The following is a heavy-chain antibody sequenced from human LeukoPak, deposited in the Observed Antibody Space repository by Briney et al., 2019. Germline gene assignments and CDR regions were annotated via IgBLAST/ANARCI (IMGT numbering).Heavy chain of an antibody. J-gene: IGHJ4*02. CDR1: GFTFSSYS. CDR3: ARVTRSQTPQGFDY. V-gene: IGHV3-21*01. D-gene: IGHD4-23*01. Sequence: GGSLRLSCAASGFTFSSYSMNWVRRAPGKGLEWVSSISSSSSYIYYADSVKGRFTISRDNAKNSLYLQMNSLRAEDTAVYYCARVTRSQTPQGFDYWGQGTLVTVSS. CDR2: ISSSSSYI.